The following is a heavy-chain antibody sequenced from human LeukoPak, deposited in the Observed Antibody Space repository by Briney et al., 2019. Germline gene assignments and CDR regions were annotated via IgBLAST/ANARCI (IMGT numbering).Heavy chain of an antibody. Sequence: SVKVSCKASGGTFSSYGISWVRQAPGQGLEWMGGIIPIFGTANYAQKFQGRVTITADESTSTAYMELSSLRSEDTAGYYCARLDEYSSSSRYYGMDVWGQGATVTVSS. CDR1: GGTFSSYG. V-gene: IGHV1-69*13. CDR3: ARLDEYSSSSRYYGMDV. J-gene: IGHJ6*02. D-gene: IGHD6-6*01. CDR2: IIPIFGTA.